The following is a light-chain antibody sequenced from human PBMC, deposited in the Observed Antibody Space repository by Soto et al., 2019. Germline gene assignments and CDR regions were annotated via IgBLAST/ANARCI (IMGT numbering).Light chain of an antibody. V-gene: IGLV2-14*01. CDR2: DVS. J-gene: IGLJ3*02. Sequence: QSVLTQPASVSGSPGQSITISCTGTSSDVGGYNYVSWYQQHPGKAPKLMIYDVSNRPSGVSNRFSGSKSGNTASLTISGPQAEDGADYYCSSYTSSSTWVFGGGTKLTVL. CDR3: SSYTSSSTWV. CDR1: SSDVGGYNY.